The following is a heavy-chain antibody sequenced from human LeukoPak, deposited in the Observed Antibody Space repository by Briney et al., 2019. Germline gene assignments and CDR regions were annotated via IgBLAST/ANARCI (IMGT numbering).Heavy chain of an antibody. V-gene: IGHV3-9*01. J-gene: IGHJ4*02. CDR3: AKSPHYSHLYDFDY. CDR1: GFTFNDYA. Sequence: GGSLRLSCAASGFTFNDYAMHWVRQAPGKGLEWVSGITWNSGSIGYADSVKGRFTISRDNAKNSLYLQMNSLRTEDTASYYCAKSPHYSHLYDFDYRGQGTLVTVSS. D-gene: IGHD2-15*01. CDR2: ITWNSGSI.